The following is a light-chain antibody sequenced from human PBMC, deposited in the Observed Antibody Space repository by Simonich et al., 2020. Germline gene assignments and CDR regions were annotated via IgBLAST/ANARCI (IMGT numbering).Light chain of an antibody. J-gene: IGKJ4*01. CDR3: QQYYSYPPLT. V-gene: IGKV1-16*01. Sequence: DIQMTQSPSSLSASVGDRVTITCQASQDISNYLNWYQQKPGKAPKLLIYAASTLQSGVPSRFSGSGSGTDFTLTISCLQSEDFATYYCQQYYSYPPLTFGGGTKVEIK. CDR1: QDISNY. CDR2: AAS.